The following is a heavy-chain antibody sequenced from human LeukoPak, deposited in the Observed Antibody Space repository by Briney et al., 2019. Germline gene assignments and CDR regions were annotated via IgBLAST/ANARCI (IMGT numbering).Heavy chain of an antibody. D-gene: IGHD3-22*01. CDR1: GFTFSDHY. V-gene: IGHV3-72*01. Sequence: GGSLRLSCAASGFTFSDHYMDWVRQAPGEELEWVGRTRNKANSYTTEYAASVKGRFTISRDDSKNSLHLQMNSLKTEDTAVYYCARAYERPYYFDYWGQGTLVTVSS. J-gene: IGHJ4*02. CDR3: ARAYERPYYFDY. CDR2: TRNKANSYTT.